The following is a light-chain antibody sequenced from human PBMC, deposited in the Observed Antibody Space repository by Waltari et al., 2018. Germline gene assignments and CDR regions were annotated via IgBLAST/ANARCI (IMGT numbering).Light chain of an antibody. J-gene: IGLJ1*01. V-gene: IGLV3-21*02. CDR3: QVWDGSSDHYV. CDR1: NIESKH. Sequence: SYVLTQPPSVSVAPGQTARITCGGNNIESKHVHWYQQKPGQAPVLVVYDDSDRPSGIPERFSGSNSGNAATLTIFGLEAGDEADYDCQVWDGSSDHYVFGSGTKVTVL. CDR2: DDS.